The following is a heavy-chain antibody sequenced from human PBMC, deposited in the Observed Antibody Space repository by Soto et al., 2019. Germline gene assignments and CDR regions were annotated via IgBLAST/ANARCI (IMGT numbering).Heavy chain of an antibody. Sequence: SETLSLTCAVYGGSFSGYYWSWIRQPPGKGPEWIGEINHSGSTNYNPSLKSRVTISVDTSKNQFSLKLSSVTAADTAVYYCARAYIVLMVYAGPLDYGMDVWGQGTTVTVSS. CDR1: GGSFSGYY. CDR2: INHSGST. V-gene: IGHV4-34*01. J-gene: IGHJ6*02. CDR3: ARAYIVLMVYAGPLDYGMDV. D-gene: IGHD2-8*01.